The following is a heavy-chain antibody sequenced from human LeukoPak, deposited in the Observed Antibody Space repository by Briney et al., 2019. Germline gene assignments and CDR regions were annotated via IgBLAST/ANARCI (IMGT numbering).Heavy chain of an antibody. V-gene: IGHV3-23*01. Sequence: PGGSLRLSCAASGFTFSSNGMSWVRQAPGKGLEWVSAISGSGGSTYYADSVKGRFTISRDNAKNSLYLQMNSLRAEDTAVYYCAELGITMIGGVWGKGTTVTISS. CDR3: AELGITMIGGV. CDR1: GFTFSSNG. CDR2: ISGSGGST. D-gene: IGHD3-10*02. J-gene: IGHJ6*04.